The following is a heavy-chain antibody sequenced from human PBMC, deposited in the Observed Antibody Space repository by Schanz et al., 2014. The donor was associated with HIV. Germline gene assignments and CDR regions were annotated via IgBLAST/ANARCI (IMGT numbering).Heavy chain of an antibody. V-gene: IGHV4-59*05. D-gene: IGHD2-15*01. CDR1: GGSISSYY. J-gene: IGHJ4*02. CDR2: IYYSGST. CDR3: ASVCSGGNCFDY. Sequence: QVQLQESGPGLVKPSETLSLTCTVSGGSISSYYWSWIRQPPGKGLEWIGSIYYSGSTYYNPSLKSRVTISVDTSKNQFSLKLNFVTAADTALYYCASVCSGGNCFDYWGQGTLVTVSS.